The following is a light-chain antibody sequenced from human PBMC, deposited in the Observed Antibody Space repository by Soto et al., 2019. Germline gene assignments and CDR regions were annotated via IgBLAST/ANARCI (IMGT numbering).Light chain of an antibody. CDR2: EVS. V-gene: IGLV2-14*01. CDR1: TSDIGGHKY. J-gene: IGLJ1*01. Sequence: QSVLTQPASVSGSPGQSITISCTGTTSDIGGHKYVSWYQQHPDKAPKVLIFEVSNRPSGISDRFSGSKSGNTASLTISGLQAEDEADYYCSSYTSRSNLYVFGTGTKLTVL. CDR3: SSYTSRSNLYV.